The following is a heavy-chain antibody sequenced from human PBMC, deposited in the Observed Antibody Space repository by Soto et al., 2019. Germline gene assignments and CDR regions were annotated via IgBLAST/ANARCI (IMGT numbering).Heavy chain of an antibody. CDR3: ARERTYCGGDCYPGGYFDY. CDR2: INAGNGNT. CDR1: GYTFTSYG. V-gene: IGHV1-3*01. Sequence: ASVKVSCKASGYTFTSYGISWLRQAPGQRLEWMGWINAGNGNTKYSQKFQGRVTITRDTSASTAYMELSSLRSEDTAVYYCARERTYCGGDCYPGGYFDYWGQGTLVTVSS. J-gene: IGHJ4*02. D-gene: IGHD2-21*02.